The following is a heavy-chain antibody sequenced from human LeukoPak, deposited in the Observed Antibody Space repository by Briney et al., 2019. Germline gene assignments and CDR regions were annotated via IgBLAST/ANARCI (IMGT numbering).Heavy chain of an antibody. CDR2: INPNSGGT. CDR3: ARAPYGDYYYYYYMDV. J-gene: IGHJ6*03. CDR1: GYTFTGYY. V-gene: IGHV1-2*02. Sequence: ASVKVSCKASGYTFTGYYMHWVRQAPGQGLEWMGWINPNSGGTNYAQKFQGRVTMTTDTSTSTAYMELRSLRSDDTAVYYCARAPYGDYYYYYYMDVWGKGTTVTVSS. D-gene: IGHD4-17*01.